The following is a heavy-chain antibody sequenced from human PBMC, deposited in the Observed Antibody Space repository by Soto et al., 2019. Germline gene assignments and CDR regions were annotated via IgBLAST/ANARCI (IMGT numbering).Heavy chain of an antibody. D-gene: IGHD6-13*01. J-gene: IGHJ6*03. Sequence: SQTLSLTCAIFGDSVSSNSAAWNWIRQSPSRGLEWLGRTYYRSKWYNDYAVSVKSRITINPDTSKNQFSLQLNSVTPEDTAVYYCARERQQLEDYYYYYMDVWGKGTTVTVSS. CDR3: ARERQQLEDYYYYYMDV. CDR2: TYYRSKWYN. CDR1: GDSVSSNSAA. V-gene: IGHV6-1*01.